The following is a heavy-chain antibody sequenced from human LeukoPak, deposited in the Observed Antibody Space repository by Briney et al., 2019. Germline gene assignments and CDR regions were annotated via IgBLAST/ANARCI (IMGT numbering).Heavy chain of an antibody. V-gene: IGHV4-31*03. CDR2: IYYSGST. J-gene: IGHJ3*02. D-gene: IGHD2-2*01. CDR3: ARPQRSRRYCSSTSCYHDAFDI. Sequence: PSETLSLTCTVSGGSISSGGYYWSWIRQHPGKGLEWIRYIYYSGSTYYNPSLKSRVTISVDTSKNQFSLKLSSVTAADTAVYYCARPQRSRRYCSSTSCYHDAFDIWGQGTMVTVSS. CDR1: GGSISSGGYY.